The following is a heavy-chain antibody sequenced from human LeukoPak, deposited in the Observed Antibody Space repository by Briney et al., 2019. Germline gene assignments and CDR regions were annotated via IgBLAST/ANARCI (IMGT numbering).Heavy chain of an antibody. D-gene: IGHD1-26*01. V-gene: IGHV3-30*18. J-gene: IGHJ4*02. CDR2: ISYDGSNK. CDR1: GFTFSSYG. CDR3: AKEDGSYYSGDY. Sequence: PGRSLRLSCAASGFTFSSYGMHWVRQAPGKGLKWVAVISYDGSNKYYADSVKGRFTISRDNSKNTLYLQMNSLRAEDTAVYYCAKEDGSYYSGDYWGQGTLLTVSS.